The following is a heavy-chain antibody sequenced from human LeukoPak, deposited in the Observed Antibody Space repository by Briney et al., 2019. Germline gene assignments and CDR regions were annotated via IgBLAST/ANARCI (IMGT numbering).Heavy chain of an antibody. CDR1: GGSLSSYY. Sequence: SETLSLTCTVSGGSLSSYYWSWIRQPPGKGLEWIGYIYYSGSTNYNPSIKSRVTISVDTSKNQFSLKLSSVTAADTAVYYCARVRDSSSWPYYYYYMDVWGKGTTVTVS. CDR3: ARVRDSSSWPYYYYYMDV. D-gene: IGHD6-13*01. J-gene: IGHJ6*03. V-gene: IGHV4-59*08. CDR2: IYYSGST.